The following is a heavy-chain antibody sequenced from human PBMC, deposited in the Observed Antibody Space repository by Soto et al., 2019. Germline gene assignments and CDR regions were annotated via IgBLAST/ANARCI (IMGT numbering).Heavy chain of an antibody. Sequence: QVQLVQSGAEVKKPGASVKVSCKASGYTFTSYAMHWVRQAPGQRLEWMGWINAGNGNTKYSQKFQGRVTITRDTSASTAYMELSSLRSEDTAVYYCARSSDFWSGYYYYYYGMDVWGQGTTVTVSS. J-gene: IGHJ6*02. CDR1: GYTFTSYA. V-gene: IGHV1-3*01. CDR2: INAGNGNT. CDR3: ARSSDFWSGYYYYYYGMDV. D-gene: IGHD3-3*01.